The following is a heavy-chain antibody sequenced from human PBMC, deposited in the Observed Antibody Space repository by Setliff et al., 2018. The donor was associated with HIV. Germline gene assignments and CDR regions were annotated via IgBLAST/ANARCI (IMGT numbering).Heavy chain of an antibody. J-gene: IGHJ4*02. CDR1: GGSISSGSYY. Sequence: ASETLSLTCTVSGGSISSGSYYWSWIRQPAGKGLEWIGRIYTSGSTNYNPSLKSRVTISVDTSKNQFSLKLSSVTAADTAVYYCARLDCSSSSGFVDYWGQGTLVTVSS. CDR2: IYTSGST. CDR3: ARLDCSSSSGFVDY. V-gene: IGHV4-61*02. D-gene: IGHD2-2*01.